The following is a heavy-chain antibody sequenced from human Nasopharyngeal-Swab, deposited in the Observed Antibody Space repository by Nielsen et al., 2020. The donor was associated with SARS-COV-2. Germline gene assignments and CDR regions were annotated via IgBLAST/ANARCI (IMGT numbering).Heavy chain of an antibody. Sequence: GESLKISCAASGFTFSSYGMHWVRQAPGKGLEWVAVISYDGSNKYYADSVKGRFTISRDNSKNTLYLQMNSLRAEDTAVYYCTRGVVVVAAKDAFDIWGQGTMVTVSS. CDR2: ISYDGSNK. CDR1: GFTFSSYG. V-gene: IGHV3-30*03. D-gene: IGHD2-15*01. CDR3: TRGVVVVAAKDAFDI. J-gene: IGHJ3*02.